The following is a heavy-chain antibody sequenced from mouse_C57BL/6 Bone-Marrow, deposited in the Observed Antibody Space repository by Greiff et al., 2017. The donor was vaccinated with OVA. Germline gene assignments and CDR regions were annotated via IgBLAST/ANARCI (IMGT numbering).Heavy chain of an antibody. D-gene: IGHD2-10*01. Sequence: EVKLQESGPGLVKPSQSLSLTCSVTGYSITSGYYWNWIRQFPGNKLEWMAYISYDGSNNYNPSLKNRITITRDTSKNQFFLELNSVTTEDTATYYCARGPAYYGFAYWGQGTLVTVSA. CDR3: ARGPAYYGFAY. CDR1: GYSITSGYY. J-gene: IGHJ3*01. CDR2: ISYDGSN. V-gene: IGHV3-6*01.